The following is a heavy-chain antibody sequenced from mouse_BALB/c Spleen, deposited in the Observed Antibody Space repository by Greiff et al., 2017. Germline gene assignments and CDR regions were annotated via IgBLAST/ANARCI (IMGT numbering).Heavy chain of an antibody. V-gene: IGHV2-9*02. J-gene: IGHJ3*01. D-gene: IGHD2-4*01. Sequence: VMLVESGPGLVAPSQSLSITCTVSGFSLTSYGVHWVRQPPGKGLEWLGVIWAGGSTNYNSALMSRLSISKDNSKSQVFLKMNSLQTDDTAMYYCARGDDYPFAYWGQGTLVTVSA. CDR1: GFSLTSYG. CDR2: IWAGGST. CDR3: ARGDDYPFAY.